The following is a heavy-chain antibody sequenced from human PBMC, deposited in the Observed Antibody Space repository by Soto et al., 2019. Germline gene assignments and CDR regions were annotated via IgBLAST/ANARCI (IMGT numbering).Heavy chain of an antibody. CDR3: AKYLVGTYYFDY. CDR2: ISASGTTK. D-gene: IGHD1-7*01. J-gene: IGHJ4*02. V-gene: IGHV3-23*01. Sequence: GGSLRLSCAASGFTFTSYAMNWVRQAPGKGLEWVSVISASGTTKYYTDSVKGRFTISRDNSKNTAYLQMNSLRAEDTAVYYCAKYLVGTYYFDYWGQGTLVTVSS. CDR1: GFTFTSYA.